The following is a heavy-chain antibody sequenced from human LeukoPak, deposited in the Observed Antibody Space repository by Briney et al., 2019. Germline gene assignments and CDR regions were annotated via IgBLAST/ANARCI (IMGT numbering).Heavy chain of an antibody. J-gene: IGHJ4*02. D-gene: IGHD1-1*01. CDR3: ARVGNWNHRRPFDY. Sequence: PSETLSLTCAVYGGSFSGYYWSWIRQPPGKGLEWIGEINHSGSTNYNPSLKSRVTISVDTSKNQFSLKLSSVTAADTAVYYCARVGNWNHRRPFDYWGQGTLVTVSS. CDR2: INHSGST. CDR1: GGSFSGYY. V-gene: IGHV4-34*01.